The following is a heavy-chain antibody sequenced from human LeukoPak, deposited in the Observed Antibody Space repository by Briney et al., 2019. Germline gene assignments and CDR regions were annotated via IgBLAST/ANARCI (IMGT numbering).Heavy chain of an antibody. Sequence: GGSLRLSCAASGFTFDDYGMSWVRQAPGKGLGWVSGINWNGGCTGYADSVKGRFTISRDNAKNSLYLQMNSLRAEDTALYYCAKGSGRYYFDYWGQGTLVTVSS. CDR2: INWNGGCT. J-gene: IGHJ4*02. V-gene: IGHV3-20*04. CDR1: GFTFDDYG. D-gene: IGHD1-26*01. CDR3: AKGSGRYYFDY.